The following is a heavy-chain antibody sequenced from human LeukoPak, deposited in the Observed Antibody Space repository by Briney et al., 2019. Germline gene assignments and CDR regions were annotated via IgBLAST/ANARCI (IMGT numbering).Heavy chain of an antibody. Sequence: YWSWIRQHPGKGLEWMGSIYPVESDTRYSPSFQGQVTISVDKSISTAFLHWSSLKASDTALYYCARNNWDSDWRAVDVWGQGTMVTVSS. CDR3: ARNNWDSDWRAVDV. CDR1: YW. CDR2: IYPVESDT. D-gene: IGHD3-9*01. V-gene: IGHV5-51*01. J-gene: IGHJ3*01.